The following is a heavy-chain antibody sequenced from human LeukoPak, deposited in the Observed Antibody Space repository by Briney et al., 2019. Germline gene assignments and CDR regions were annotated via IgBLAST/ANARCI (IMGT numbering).Heavy chain of an antibody. J-gene: IGHJ4*02. V-gene: IGHV3-30*04. D-gene: IGHD6-19*01. Sequence: PGRSLRLSCAASGFAFSSYAMHWVRQAPGKGLEWVAIISYDGITEDYSDSVKGRFSISRDNFKNTLFLQMNGLRDEDTAVYYCARNISTGWSNKYFFDFWGQGTLVTVSS. CDR2: ISYDGITE. CDR3: ARNISTGWSNKYFFDF. CDR1: GFAFSSYA.